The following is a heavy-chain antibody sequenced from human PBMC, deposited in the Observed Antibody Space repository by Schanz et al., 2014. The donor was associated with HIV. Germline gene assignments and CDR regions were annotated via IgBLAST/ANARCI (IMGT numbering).Heavy chain of an antibody. D-gene: IGHD1-7*01. Sequence: EVQLLESGGGLVQPGGSLRLSCAASGFTFSSYAMSWVRQAPGKGLEWVSAISGSSITYSADSVKGRFTISRDNSKNTLYLQMNSLRAEDTAVYYCAKDRITGTTEVPYYYYGMDVWGQGTTVTVSS. V-gene: IGHV3-23*01. CDR3: AKDRITGTTEVPYYYYGMDV. CDR1: GFTFSSYA. CDR2: ISGSSIT. J-gene: IGHJ6*02.